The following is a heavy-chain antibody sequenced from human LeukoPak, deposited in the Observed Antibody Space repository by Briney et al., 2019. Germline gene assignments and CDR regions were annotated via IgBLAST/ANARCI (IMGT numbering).Heavy chain of an antibody. Sequence: SETLSLTCAVSGGSISSGGYSWSWIRQPPGKGLEWIGYIYHSGSTYYNPSLKSRVTISVDRSKNQFPLKLSSVTAADTAVYYCARGEYSSSSGSRWFDPWGQGTLVTVSS. CDR2: IYHSGST. D-gene: IGHD6-6*01. CDR1: GGSISSGGYS. CDR3: ARGEYSSSSGSRWFDP. J-gene: IGHJ5*02. V-gene: IGHV4-30-2*01.